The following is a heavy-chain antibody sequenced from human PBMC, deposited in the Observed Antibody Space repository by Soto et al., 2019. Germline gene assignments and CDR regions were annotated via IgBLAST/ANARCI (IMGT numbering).Heavy chain of an antibody. CDR3: AKDVLRFLEWLAFYGMDV. Sequence: QVQLVESGGGVVQPGRSVRLSCAASGFTFSSYGMHWVRQAPGKGLEWVAVISYDGSNKYYADSVKGRFTISRDNSKNTLYLQMNSLRAEDTAVYYCAKDVLRFLEWLAFYGMDVWGQGTTVTVSS. CDR1: GFTFSSYG. D-gene: IGHD3-3*01. J-gene: IGHJ6*02. CDR2: ISYDGSNK. V-gene: IGHV3-30*18.